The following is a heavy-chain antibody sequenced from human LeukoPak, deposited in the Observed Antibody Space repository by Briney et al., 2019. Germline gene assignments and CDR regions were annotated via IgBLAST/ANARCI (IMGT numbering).Heavy chain of an antibody. J-gene: IGHJ4*02. CDR3: ARDWDSSSSFFDY. Sequence: PGGSLRLSCAASGFTFSSYAMHWVRQAPGKGLEWVAVISYDGSNKYYADSVKGRFTISRDNSKNTLYLQMNSLRAEDTAVYYCARDWDSSSSFFDYWGQGTLVTVSS. CDR2: ISYDGSNK. D-gene: IGHD6-6*01. V-gene: IGHV3-30*07. CDR1: GFTFSSYA.